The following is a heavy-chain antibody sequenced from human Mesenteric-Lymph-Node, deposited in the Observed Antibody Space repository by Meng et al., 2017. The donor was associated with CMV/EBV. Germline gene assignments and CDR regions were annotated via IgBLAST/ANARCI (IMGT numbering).Heavy chain of an antibody. CDR1: CH. CDR3: AREYYYGSGSYYKGGDLYYFDY. V-gene: IGHV1-2*06. D-gene: IGHD3-10*01. J-gene: IGHJ4*02. Sequence: CHMHWVRQAPGQGLEWVGRIHPNSGGTNYAQKFQGRVTMTRDTSISTAYMELSRLRSDGTAVYYCAREYYYGSGSYYKGGDLYYFDYWGQGTLVTVSS. CDR2: IHPNSGGT.